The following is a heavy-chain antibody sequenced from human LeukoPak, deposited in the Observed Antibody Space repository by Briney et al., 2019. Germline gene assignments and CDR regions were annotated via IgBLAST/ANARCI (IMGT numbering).Heavy chain of an antibody. Sequence: ASVKVSCKASGYKFMDYYIHWVRQAPGQGLEWMGWINPNRGDTKYAQTFQGRVTMTRDTSFRTVYMELSALRSDDTAVYYCARDEEADVWNGFVIWGQGTMVMVSS. D-gene: IGHD1-1*01. J-gene: IGHJ3*02. CDR1: GYKFMDYY. V-gene: IGHV1-2*02. CDR2: INPNRGDT. CDR3: ARDEEADVWNGFVI.